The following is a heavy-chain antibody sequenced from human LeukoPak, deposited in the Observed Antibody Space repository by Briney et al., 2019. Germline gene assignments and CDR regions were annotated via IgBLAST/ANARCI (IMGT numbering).Heavy chain of an antibody. V-gene: IGHV5-51*01. CDR2: IYPGDSDT. CDR1: GYSFTSYW. J-gene: IGHJ6*03. Sequence: GESLKISCKGSGYSFTSYWIGWVRQMPGKGLEWMGIIYPGDSDTRYSPSFQGQVTISADKSISTAYLQWSSLKASDTAVYYCARVEEGYGSGRRENYYYYYMDVWGKGTTVTISS. D-gene: IGHD3-10*01. CDR3: ARVEEGYGSGRRENYYYYYMDV.